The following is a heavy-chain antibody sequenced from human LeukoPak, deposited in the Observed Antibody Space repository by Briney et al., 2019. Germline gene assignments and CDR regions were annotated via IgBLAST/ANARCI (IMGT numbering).Heavy chain of an antibody. CDR2: ISGSGYST. D-gene: IGHD5-12*01. J-gene: IGHJ4*02. CDR3: AKGVATISGGCFDY. CDR1: GFSFSSYG. V-gene: IGHV3-23*01. Sequence: GGSLRLSCAASGFSFSSYGMSWVRQAPGKGLEWVSAISGSGYSTYYADSVKGRLTISRDNSKNTLYLQMNSLRAEDTAVYYCAKGVATISGGCFDYWGQGTLVTVSS.